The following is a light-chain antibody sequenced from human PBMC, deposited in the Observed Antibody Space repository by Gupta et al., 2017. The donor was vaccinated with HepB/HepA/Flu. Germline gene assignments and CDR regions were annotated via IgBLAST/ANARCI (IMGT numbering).Light chain of an antibody. J-gene: IGLJ3*02. Sequence: QSVLTQPPSVSATPGQKVTISCSGSSSNIGDNFASWYQQLQGTAPKLLIYENKKRPSGIPDRFSGSKSGTSATLAITGLQTGDEADYYCASWDSSLLAGVFGGGTKLTVL. CDR2: ENK. CDR3: ASWDSSLLAGV. V-gene: IGLV1-51*02. CDR1: SSNIGDNF.